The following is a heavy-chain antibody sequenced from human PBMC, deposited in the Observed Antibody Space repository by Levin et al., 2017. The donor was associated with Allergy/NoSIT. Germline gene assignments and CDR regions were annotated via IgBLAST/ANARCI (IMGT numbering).Heavy chain of an antibody. D-gene: IGHD3-22*01. Sequence: PGGSLRLSCAASGFTFSNAWMSWVRQAPGKGLEWVGRIKSKTDGGTTDYAAPVKGRFTISRDDSKNTLYLQMNSLKTEDTAVYYCTTDLPTHYYDSSGYFSDYWGQGTLVTVSS. V-gene: IGHV3-15*01. CDR3: TTDLPTHYYDSSGYFSDY. CDR2: IKSKTDGGTT. J-gene: IGHJ4*02. CDR1: GFTFSNAW.